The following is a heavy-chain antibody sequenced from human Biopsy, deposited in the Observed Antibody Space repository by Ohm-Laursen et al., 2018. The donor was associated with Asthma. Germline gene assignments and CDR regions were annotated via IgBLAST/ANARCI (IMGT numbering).Heavy chain of an antibody. CDR3: ARAVSSSSYWYFDL. CDR1: GDAMSTSGSY. CDR2: LYYSGKT. Sequence: TLSLTCIVSGDAMSTSGSYWGWIRQSPGKGLEWIGSLYYSGKTYYNPSLEIRVTISADTSKNHFSLKVASVTAADTVVYYCARAVSSSSYWYFDLWGRGDLVTVSS. J-gene: IGHJ2*01. V-gene: IGHV4-39*02. D-gene: IGHD6-6*01.